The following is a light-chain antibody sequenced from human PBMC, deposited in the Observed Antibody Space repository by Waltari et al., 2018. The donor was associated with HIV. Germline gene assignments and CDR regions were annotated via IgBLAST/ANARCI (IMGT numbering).Light chain of an antibody. CDR1: SSDVGGYNL. Sequence: QSALTQPASVSGSPGQSITISCTGTSSDVGGYNLVSWYQQHPGKAPKLMIHDVLKRPSGVSTRLACSKSGNTASMTISGLQADDEADYYCCSYAGSSTWVFGGGTKLTVL. V-gene: IGLV2-23*02. CDR3: CSYAGSSTWV. CDR2: DVL. J-gene: IGLJ3*02.